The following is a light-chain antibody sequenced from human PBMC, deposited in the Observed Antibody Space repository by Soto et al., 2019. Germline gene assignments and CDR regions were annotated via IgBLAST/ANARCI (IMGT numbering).Light chain of an antibody. Sequence: EIVLTQSPATLSLSPGDRATLSCRASESLGKTLAWYQQKPGQAPRLLIYDVFNRVTGIPARFSGSGSGTDFTLTISSLDPEDFAVYYCQQRNTWPLTFGGGTKVEIK. CDR1: ESLGKT. CDR3: QQRNTWPLT. J-gene: IGKJ4*01. CDR2: DVF. V-gene: IGKV3-11*01.